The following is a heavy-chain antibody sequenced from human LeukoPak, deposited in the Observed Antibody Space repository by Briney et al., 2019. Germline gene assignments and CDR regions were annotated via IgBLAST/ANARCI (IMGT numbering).Heavy chain of an antibody. D-gene: IGHD3-22*01. V-gene: IGHV3-23*01. CDR1: GFTFSSYA. Sequence: PGGSLRLSCAASGFTFSSYAMSWVRQAPGKGLEWVSAISGSGGSTYYADSVKGRFTISRDNSKNTLYLQVNSLRAEDTAVYYCARDLYYYDSSGYYFPALGYWGQGTLVTVSS. CDR3: ARDLYYYDSSGYYFPALGY. CDR2: ISGSGGST. J-gene: IGHJ4*02.